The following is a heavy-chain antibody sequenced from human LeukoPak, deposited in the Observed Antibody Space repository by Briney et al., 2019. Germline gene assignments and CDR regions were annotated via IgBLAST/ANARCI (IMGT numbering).Heavy chain of an antibody. CDR1: GFTFSSYW. Sequence: PGGSLRLSCAASGFTFSSYWMSWVRQAPGKGLEWVANIKQDGSEKYYVDSVKGRFTISRDNAKNSLYLQMNSLRAEDTAVYYCARGRRAVNGKYYYFDYWGQGTLVTVSS. CDR3: ARGRRAVNGKYYYFDY. CDR2: IKQDGSEK. J-gene: IGHJ4*02. V-gene: IGHV3-7*01. D-gene: IGHD6-19*01.